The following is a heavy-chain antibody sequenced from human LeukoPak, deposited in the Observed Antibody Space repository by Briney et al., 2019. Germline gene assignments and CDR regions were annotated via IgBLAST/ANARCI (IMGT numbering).Heavy chain of an antibody. CDR1: GFTFSSYG. J-gene: IGHJ4*02. CDR2: IWYGGSNK. Sequence: PGRSLRLSCAASGFTFSSYGMHWVRQAPGKGLEWVAVIWYGGSNKYYADSVKGRFTISRDNSKNTLYLQMNSLRAEDTAVYYCARDRYGSGSYSTGLDYWGQGTLVTVSS. D-gene: IGHD3-10*01. V-gene: IGHV3-33*01. CDR3: ARDRYGSGSYSTGLDY.